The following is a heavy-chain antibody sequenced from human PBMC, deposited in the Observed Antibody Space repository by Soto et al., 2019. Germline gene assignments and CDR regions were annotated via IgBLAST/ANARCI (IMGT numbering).Heavy chain of an antibody. CDR2: VFPGGPT. D-gene: IGHD3-10*01. V-gene: IGHV4-4*07. CDR1: GDTITSYF. Sequence: QVQLQESGPGLVKPSETLSPICTVSGDTITSYFWTWLRQPAGKGLECIGHVFPGGPTSHNSSLKSRVSMSIATSKIQFSLTLTSVTAADTAVYYCARALSGFTYGSRQFYFDYWGQGTLVTVSS. CDR3: ARALSGFTYGSRQFYFDY. J-gene: IGHJ4*02.